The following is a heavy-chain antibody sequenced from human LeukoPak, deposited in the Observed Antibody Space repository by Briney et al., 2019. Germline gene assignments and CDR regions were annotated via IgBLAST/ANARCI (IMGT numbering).Heavy chain of an antibody. Sequence: ASVKVSCKASGYTFTGYYMHWVRQAPGQGLEWMGWINPNSGGTNYAQKFQGRVTMTRDTSISTAYMELSRLISDDTALYYCASEEGGGRWLHSDYWGHGTLFTVSS. V-gene: IGHV1-2*02. CDR2: INPNSGGT. J-gene: IGHJ4*01. CDR1: GYTFTGYY. D-gene: IGHD5-12*01. CDR3: ASEEGGGRWLHSDY.